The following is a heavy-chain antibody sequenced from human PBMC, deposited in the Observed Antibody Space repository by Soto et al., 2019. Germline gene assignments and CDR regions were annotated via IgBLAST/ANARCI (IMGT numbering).Heavy chain of an antibody. V-gene: IGHV3-23*01. D-gene: IGHD4-17*01. CDR1: GFTFSSYA. J-gene: IGHJ6*02. Sequence: PGGSLRLSCAASGFTFSSYAMSWVRPAPGEGLGWVSAISGSGGSTYYADSVKGRFTISRDNSKNTLYLKMNSLRAEDTAVYYCAKEHGDLPVYYYSGMDVWGQGTTVTVSS. CDR3: AKEHGDLPVYYYSGMDV. CDR2: ISGSGGST.